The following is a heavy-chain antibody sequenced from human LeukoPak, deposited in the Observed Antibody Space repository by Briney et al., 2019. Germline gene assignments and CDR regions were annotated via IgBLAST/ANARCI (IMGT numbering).Heavy chain of an antibody. Sequence: GRSLRLSCAASGFTFSSYGMHWVRQAPGKGLEWVAVMSYDGSNKYYADSVKGRFTISRDNSKNTLYLQMNSLRAEDTAVYYCAKWGVAFGELSRGFDYWGQGTLVTVSS. V-gene: IGHV3-30*18. CDR2: MSYDGSNK. CDR3: AKWGVAFGELSRGFDY. CDR1: GFTFSSYG. J-gene: IGHJ4*02. D-gene: IGHD3-10*01.